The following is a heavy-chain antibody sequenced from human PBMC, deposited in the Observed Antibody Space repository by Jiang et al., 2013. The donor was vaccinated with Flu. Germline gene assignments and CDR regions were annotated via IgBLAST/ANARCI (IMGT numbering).Heavy chain of an antibody. CDR2: ISYEGTNK. CDR1: DSPSVAML. Sequence: ESGEAWSSLEALRLSVQPLDSPSVAMLCTGSARLQGKGLEWVAVISYEGTNKYYADSLKGRFTISRDNSKNTLFLQMNNLRAEDTAVYYCARDAPQDYYDSSGYRNWFDPWGQGTLVTVSS. CDR3: ARDAPQDYYDSSGYRNWFDP. D-gene: IGHD3-22*01. V-gene: IGHV3-30-3*01. J-gene: IGHJ5*02.